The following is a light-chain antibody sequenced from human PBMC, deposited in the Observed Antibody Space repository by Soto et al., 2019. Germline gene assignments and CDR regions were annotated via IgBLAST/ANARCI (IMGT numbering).Light chain of an antibody. V-gene: IGLV2-14*01. CDR3: SSYTSSILYA. CDR2: DVS. J-gene: IGLJ1*01. Sequence: QSVLTQPASVSGSPGQSITISCTGTSSDVGGYDYVSWYQQHPGKAPKLMIYDVSNRPSGVSNRFSGSKSGNTASLTISGLQAGDEADYYCSSYTSSILYAFGTGTKVTVL. CDR1: SSDVGGYDY.